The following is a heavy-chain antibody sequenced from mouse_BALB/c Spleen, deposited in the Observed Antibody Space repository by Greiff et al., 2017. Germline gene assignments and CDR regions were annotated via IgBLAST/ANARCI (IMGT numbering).Heavy chain of an antibody. V-gene: IGHV1-5*01. Sequence: VQLKQSGTVLARPGASVKMSCKASGYSFTSYWMHWVKQRPGQGLEWIGAIYPGNSDTSYNQKFKGKAKLTAVTSASTAYMELSSLTNEDSAVYYCTRSLVLRLPHYYAMDYWGQGTSVTVSS. D-gene: IGHD1-2*01. CDR2: IYPGNSDT. J-gene: IGHJ4*01. CDR1: GYSFTSYW. CDR3: TRSLVLRLPHYYAMDY.